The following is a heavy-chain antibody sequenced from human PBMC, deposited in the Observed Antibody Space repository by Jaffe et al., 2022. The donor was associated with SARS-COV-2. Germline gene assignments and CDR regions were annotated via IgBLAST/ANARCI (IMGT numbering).Heavy chain of an antibody. Sequence: EVQLVESGGGLVQPGGSLRLSCAASGFTFSSYSMNWVRQAPGKGLEWVSYISSSSSTIYYADSVKGRFTISRDNAKNSLYLQMNSLRDEDTAVYYCARDGLIRFLEEGGMDVWGQGTTVTVSS. CDR1: GFTFSSYS. D-gene: IGHD3-3*01. CDR2: ISSSSSTI. J-gene: IGHJ6*02. CDR3: ARDGLIRFLEEGGMDV. V-gene: IGHV3-48*02.